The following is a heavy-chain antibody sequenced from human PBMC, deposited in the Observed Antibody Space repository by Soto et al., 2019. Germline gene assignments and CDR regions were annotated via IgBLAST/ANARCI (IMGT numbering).Heavy chain of an antibody. V-gene: IGHV3-13*04. CDR2: IGTAGDT. Sequence: PGGSLRLSCAASGFTFSSYDMHWVRQATGKGLEWVSAIGTAGDTYYPGSVKGRFTISRENAKNSLYLQMNSLRAGDTAVYYCARGGYGSGSYSLYYYGMDVWGQGTKVTVSS. D-gene: IGHD3-10*01. CDR3: ARGGYGSGSYSLYYYGMDV. CDR1: GFTFSSYD. J-gene: IGHJ6*02.